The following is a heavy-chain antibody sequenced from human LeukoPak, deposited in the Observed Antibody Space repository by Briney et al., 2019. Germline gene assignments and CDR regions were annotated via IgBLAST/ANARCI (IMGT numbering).Heavy chain of an antibody. CDR2: IYYTGST. Sequence: SETLSLTCTVSGGSISSYYWSWIRQPPGKGLEWIGYIYYTGSTYYNPSLNSRGTISVDTSKNQFSLKLRSVTAADTAVYSCARNRYYYGSGNYGVPNWFDPWGQGTLVTVSS. CDR1: GGSISSYY. CDR3: ARNRYYYGSGNYGVPNWFDP. D-gene: IGHD3-10*01. J-gene: IGHJ5*02. V-gene: IGHV4-59*08.